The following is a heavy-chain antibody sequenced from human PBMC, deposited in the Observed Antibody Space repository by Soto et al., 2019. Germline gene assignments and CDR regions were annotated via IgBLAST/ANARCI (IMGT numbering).Heavy chain of an antibody. D-gene: IGHD3-3*01. CDR3: ARDLWDFWSGYHNWFDP. Sequence: PGGSLRLSCAASGFTFSSYSMNWVRQAPGKGLEWVSSISSSSSYIYYADSVKGRFTISRDNAKNSLYLQMNSLRAEDTAVYYCARDLWDFWSGYHNWFDPWGQGILVTVSS. CDR2: ISSSSSYI. CDR1: GFTFSSYS. V-gene: IGHV3-21*01. J-gene: IGHJ5*02.